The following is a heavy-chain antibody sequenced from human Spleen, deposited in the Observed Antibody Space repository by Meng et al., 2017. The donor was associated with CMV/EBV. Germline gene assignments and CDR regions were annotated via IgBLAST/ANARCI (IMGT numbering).Heavy chain of an antibody. CDR3: AKDRCSSTSCYNYYYYGMDV. D-gene: IGHD2-2*02. J-gene: IGHJ6*02. CDR1: GFTFSSYA. V-gene: IGHV3-23*01. CDR2: TSTSAAST. Sequence: GGSLRLSCAASGFTFSSYAMSWVRQAPGKGLEWVSGTSTSAASTYYADSVKGRFTISRDNSKNTLYLQMSSLRAEDTAIYYCAKDRCSSTSCYNYYYYGMDVWGQGTTVTVS.